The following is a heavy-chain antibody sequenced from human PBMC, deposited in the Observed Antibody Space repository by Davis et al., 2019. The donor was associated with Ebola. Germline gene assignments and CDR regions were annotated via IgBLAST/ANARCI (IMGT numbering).Heavy chain of an antibody. J-gene: IGHJ3*02. V-gene: IGHV3-30-3*01. CDR1: GFTFSSYA. CDR2: ISYDGSNK. D-gene: IGHD3-22*01. CDR3: ARDQGSLFDYDSSGYYKGDAFDI. Sequence: GESLKISCAASGFTFSSYAMHWVRQAPGKGLEWVAVISYDGSNKYYADSVKGRFTISRDNSKNTLYLQMNSLRAEDTAVYYCARDQGSLFDYDSSGYYKGDAFDIWGQGTMVTVSS.